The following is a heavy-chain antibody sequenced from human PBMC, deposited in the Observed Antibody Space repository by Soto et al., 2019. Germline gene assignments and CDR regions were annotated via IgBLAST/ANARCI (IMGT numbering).Heavy chain of an antibody. D-gene: IGHD2-15*01. V-gene: IGHV4-59*12. CDR3: ATMGTPATRLYYFDF. Sequence: SETLSPTCTVSGGPINSYYRSWVRPPPGKGLEWIGYIYDSGSTSYNPSLKSRVTISVDTSKNQFSLKLSSVTAADTAVYYCATMGTPATRLYYFDFWGQGTLVTVSS. CDR1: GGPINSYY. CDR2: IYDSGST. J-gene: IGHJ4*02.